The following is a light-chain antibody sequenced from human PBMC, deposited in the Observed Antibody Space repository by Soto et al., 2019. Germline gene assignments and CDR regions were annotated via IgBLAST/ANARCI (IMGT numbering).Light chain of an antibody. CDR1: SSDVGDYKY. V-gene: IGLV2-14*01. Sequence: QSALTQPASVSGSPGQSITISCTGTSSDVGDYKYVSWYQHHPGKAPKLIIYEVSNRPSGVSNRFSASKSGNTASLTISGLQAEDEADYYCSSYTSGSALVVFGGGTKLTVL. CDR3: SSYTSGSALVV. J-gene: IGLJ2*01. CDR2: EVS.